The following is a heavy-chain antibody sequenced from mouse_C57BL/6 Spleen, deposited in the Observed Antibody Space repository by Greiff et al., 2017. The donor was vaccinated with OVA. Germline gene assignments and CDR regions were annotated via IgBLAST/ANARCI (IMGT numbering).Heavy chain of an antibody. J-gene: IGHJ4*01. CDR2: ISYDGSN. CDR1: GYSITSGYY. V-gene: IGHV3-6*01. D-gene: IGHD2-5*01. CDR3: ASPSYYSNYDAMDY. Sequence: ESGPGLVKPSQSLSLTCSVTGYSITSGYYWNWIRQFPGNKLEWMGYISYDGSNNYNPSLKNRISITRDTSKNQFFLKLNSVTTEDTATYYCASPSYYSNYDAMDYWGQGTSVTVSS.